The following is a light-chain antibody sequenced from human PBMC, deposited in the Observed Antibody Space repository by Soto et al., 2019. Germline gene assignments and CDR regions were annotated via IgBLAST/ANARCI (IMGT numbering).Light chain of an antibody. CDR3: QQYSSYSPDT. J-gene: IGKJ2*01. V-gene: IGKV1-5*01. CDR2: DVS. CDR1: QSLSSW. Sequence: DIQMTQSPSSLSASVGDRVIITCRASQSLSSWLAWYQQKPGKAPKLLIYDVSTLMSGVPSRFSGSGSGTEFTLTISNLQPVDFATYYCQQYSSYSPDTFGPGTNLEIK.